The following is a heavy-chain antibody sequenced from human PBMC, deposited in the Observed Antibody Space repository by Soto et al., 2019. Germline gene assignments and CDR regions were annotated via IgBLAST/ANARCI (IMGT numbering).Heavy chain of an antibody. J-gene: IGHJ5*02. CDR2: INPNSGGT. Sequence: QVQLVQSGAEVKKPGASVKVSCKASGYTFTGYYMHWVRQAPGQGLEWMGWINPNSGGTNYAQKFQGRVTMTRDTSISPAYMELSRLRSDDTAVYYCARMPPVVESWSGYYHNWFDPWGQGTLVTVAS. D-gene: IGHD3-3*01. CDR3: ARMPPVVESWSGYYHNWFDP. V-gene: IGHV1-2*02. CDR1: GYTFTGYY.